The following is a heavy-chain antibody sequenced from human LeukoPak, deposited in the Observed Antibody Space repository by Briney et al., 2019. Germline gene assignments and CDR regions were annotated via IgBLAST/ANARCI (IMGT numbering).Heavy chain of an antibody. CDR3: ARILYYYDSSGPGEYWYFDL. J-gene: IGHJ2*01. V-gene: IGHV1-69*13. Sequence: GASVKVSCKASGGTFSSYAISWVRQAPGQGLEWMGGIIPIFGTANYAQKFQGRATITADESTSTAYMELSSLRSEDTAVYYCARILYYYDSSGPGEYWYFDLWGRGTLVTVSS. CDR1: GGTFSSYA. CDR2: IIPIFGTA. D-gene: IGHD3-22*01.